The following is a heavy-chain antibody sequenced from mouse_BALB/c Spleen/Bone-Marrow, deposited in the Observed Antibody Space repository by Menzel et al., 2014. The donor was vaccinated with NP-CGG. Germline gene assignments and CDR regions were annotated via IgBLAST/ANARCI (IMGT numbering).Heavy chain of an antibody. V-gene: IGHV1S82*01. CDR1: GYSFTSYW. CDR2: IHPSDSET. CDR3: VRDYDWYYAMDY. J-gene: IGHJ4*01. D-gene: IGHD2-4*01. Sequence: VQLQQSGAELVRPGASVQLSCKASGYSFTSYWMNWVKQRPGQGLEWIGMIHPSDSETRLNQKFKDKATLTVDKSSSTAYMQLSSTTSEDSAGYYCVRDYDWYYAMDYWGQGTSVTVSS.